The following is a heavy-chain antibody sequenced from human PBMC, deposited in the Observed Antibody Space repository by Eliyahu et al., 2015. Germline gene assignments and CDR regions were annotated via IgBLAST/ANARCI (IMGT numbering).Heavy chain of an antibody. V-gene: IGHV3-7*01. CDR1: GFPFSSYW. CDR2: IKQDGSEK. D-gene: IGHD3-16*01. CDR3: ARDAYYDYIWPSEY. Sequence: EVQLVESGGGLVXPGGSLRLSCXASGFPFSSYWMSWVHQAPGKGLEWVANIKQDGSEKYYVDSVKGRFTISRDNAKNSLYLQMNSLRAEDTAVYYCARDAYYDYIWPSEYWGQGTLVTVSS. J-gene: IGHJ4*02.